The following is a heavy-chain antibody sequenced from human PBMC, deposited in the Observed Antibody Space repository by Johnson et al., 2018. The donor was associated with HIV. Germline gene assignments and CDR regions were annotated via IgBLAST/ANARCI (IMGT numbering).Heavy chain of an antibody. Sequence: MLLVESGGGLVQPGGSLRLSCAASGSTFSRYRMGRVRQAPGKGLAWVANIKQAESEKYYVDSLQGRFTISRDHAKNSLYRQMNSLRAEDTAVYYCATFGGGSFHAFDIWGQGTMVTVSS. CDR3: ATFGGGSFHAFDI. CDR1: GSTFSRYR. V-gene: IGHV3-7*05. J-gene: IGHJ3*02. CDR2: IKQAESEK. D-gene: IGHD1-26*01.